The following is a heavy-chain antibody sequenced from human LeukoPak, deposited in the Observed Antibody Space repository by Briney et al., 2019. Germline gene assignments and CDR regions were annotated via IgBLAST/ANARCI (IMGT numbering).Heavy chain of an antibody. CDR3: AKQFVDI. CDR1: GFTFTNYA. Sequence: GESLRLSCAASGFTFTNYAMNWVRQAPGKGLEWVSSISGSGDDTSYADSVKGRFTISRDNSRNTLYLQMNSLRAEDTAVYYCAKQFVDIWGXXTXVTVSS. J-gene: IGHJ5*01. V-gene: IGHV3-23*01. CDR2: ISGSGDDT. D-gene: IGHD5-24*01.